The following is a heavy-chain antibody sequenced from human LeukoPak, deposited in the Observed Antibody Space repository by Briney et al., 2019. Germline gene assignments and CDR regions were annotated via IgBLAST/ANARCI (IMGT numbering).Heavy chain of an antibody. J-gene: IGHJ4*02. D-gene: IGHD3-10*01. Sequence: GGSLRLSCAASGFTFSSYAMSWVRQAPGKGLEWVSAISGSGGSTYYADSVKGRFTISRDNSKNTLYLQMNSLRAEDTAVYYCAKRSSRSGSGSSARYYFGYWGQGTLVTVSS. CDR1: GFTFSSYA. V-gene: IGHV3-23*01. CDR3: AKRSSRSGSGSSARYYFGY. CDR2: ISGSGGST.